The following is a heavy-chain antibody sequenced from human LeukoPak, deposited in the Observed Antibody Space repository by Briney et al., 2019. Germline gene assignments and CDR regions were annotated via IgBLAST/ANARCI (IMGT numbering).Heavy chain of an antibody. Sequence: SETLSLTSAVYGGSFSGYCWSWIRQPPGKGLEWIGEINHSGSTNYNPSLKSRVTISVDTSKNQFSLKLSSVTAADTAVYYCAGAYCGGDCYLQPPVYWGQGTLVTVSS. CDR3: AGAYCGGDCYLQPPVY. CDR2: INHSGST. J-gene: IGHJ4*02. V-gene: IGHV4-34*01. CDR1: GGSFSGYC. D-gene: IGHD2-21*02.